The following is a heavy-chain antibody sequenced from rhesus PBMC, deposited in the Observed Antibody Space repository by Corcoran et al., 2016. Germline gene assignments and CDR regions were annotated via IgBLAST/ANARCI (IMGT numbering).Heavy chain of an antibody. CDR1: GGSISSGYY. D-gene: IGHD2-21*01. V-gene: IGHV4-76*01. CDR2: IDGISRGT. Sequence: QVQLQESGPGVVKPSETLFLTCAASGGSISSGYYWSWIRQPPGKGLEWIGFIDGISRGTNYNPSLRIQVTISKYASKNLFSLKLSSVAAADTAVYYCARDSGCTGSGCHDAFDFWGQGLRVTVSS. J-gene: IGHJ3*01. CDR3: ARDSGCTGSGCHDAFDF.